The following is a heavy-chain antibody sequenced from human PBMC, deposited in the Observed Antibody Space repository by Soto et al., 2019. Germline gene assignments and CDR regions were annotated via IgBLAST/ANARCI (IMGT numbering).Heavy chain of an antibody. J-gene: IGHJ5*02. CDR1: GFAFSTYW. D-gene: IGHD3-10*01. V-gene: IGHV3-74*01. Sequence: GGSLRLSCAASGFAFSTYWMHWFRQTPGKGLEWVSRIKSDGTMTTYADSVKGRFTVSRDNANNRLYLEMNTLRAEDTGLYYCARFFGFGDGNCFVPWGQGTLVTVSS. CDR2: IKSDGTMT. CDR3: ARFFGFGDGNCFVP.